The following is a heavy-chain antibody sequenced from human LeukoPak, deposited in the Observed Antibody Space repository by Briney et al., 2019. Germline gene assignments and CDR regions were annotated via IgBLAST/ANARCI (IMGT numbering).Heavy chain of an antibody. V-gene: IGHV5-51*01. J-gene: IGHJ4*02. CDR1: GYIFTDYW. CDR3: ARACSTGWYYFDY. CDR2: IYPGDSDT. Sequence: GESLKISCKGIGYIFTDYWIGWVRQMPGKGLEPMGTIYPGDSDTKYSPSFQGQVTISADKSINTAYLQWSSLKASDTAMYYCARACSTGWYYFDYWGQGSLVTVSS. D-gene: IGHD6-19*01.